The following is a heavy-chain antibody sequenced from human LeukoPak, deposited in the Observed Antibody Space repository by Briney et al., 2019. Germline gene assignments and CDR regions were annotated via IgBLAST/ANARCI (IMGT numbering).Heavy chain of an antibody. J-gene: IGHJ4*02. CDR3: ARGSKGDKPRLEY. CDR2: IYYSGST. D-gene: IGHD2-21*01. V-gene: IGHV4-39*07. CDR1: GGSISSSSYY. Sequence: SETLSLTCTVSGGSISSSSYYWGWIRQPPGKGLEWIGSIYYSGSTYYNPSLKSRVTISVDRSKNQFSLKLSSVTAADTAVYYCARGSKGDKPRLEYWGRGPLVTVSS.